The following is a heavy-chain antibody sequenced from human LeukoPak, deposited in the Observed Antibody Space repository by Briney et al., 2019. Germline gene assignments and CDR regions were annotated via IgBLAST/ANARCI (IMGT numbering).Heavy chain of an antibody. Sequence: ASVKVSCKASGYTFTIYGNSWVRQAPGQGLEWMGWISAYNGNTNYAQKLQGRDTMTTDTSSSTAYMELRSLRSDDTAVYYCARLWASYYMDVWGEGTTVTISS. D-gene: IGHD3-16*01. CDR1: GYTFTIYG. V-gene: IGHV1-18*01. J-gene: IGHJ6*03. CDR3: ARLWASYYMDV. CDR2: ISAYNGNT.